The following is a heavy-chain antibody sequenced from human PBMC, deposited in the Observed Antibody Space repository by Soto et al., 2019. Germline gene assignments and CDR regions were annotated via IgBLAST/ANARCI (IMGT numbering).Heavy chain of an antibody. V-gene: IGHV3-7*01. D-gene: IGHD1-26*01. J-gene: IGHJ5*02. Sequence: GGSLRLSCAASGFTISSYSMSWVRQAPGKGLEWVANIKQDGSEKYYVDSVKGRFTISRDNAKNSLYLQMNSLRAEDTAVYYCALHLVHGWAPWARGTLVPVSS. CDR3: ALHLVHGWAP. CDR1: GFTISSYS. CDR2: IKQDGSEK.